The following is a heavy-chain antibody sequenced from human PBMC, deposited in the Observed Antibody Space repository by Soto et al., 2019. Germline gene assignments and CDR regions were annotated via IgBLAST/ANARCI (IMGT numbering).Heavy chain of an antibody. CDR2: IVVGSGNT. V-gene: IGHV1-58*02. D-gene: IGHD5-18*01. CDR3: AARPYTAMDDFDY. Sequence: SVKVSCKASGFTFTSSAMQWVRQARGQRLEWIGWIVVGSGNTNYAQKFQERVTITRDMSTGTAYMELSSLRSEDTAVYYCAARPYTAMDDFDYWGQGTLVTVSS. CDR1: GFTFTSSA. J-gene: IGHJ4*02.